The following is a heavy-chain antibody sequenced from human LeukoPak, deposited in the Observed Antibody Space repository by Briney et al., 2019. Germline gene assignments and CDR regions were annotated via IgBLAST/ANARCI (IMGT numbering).Heavy chain of an antibody. CDR2: ISAYNDNT. D-gene: IGHD3-22*01. J-gene: IGHJ4*02. Sequence: SVKVSCKASGYIFTSYGLTWVRQAPGQGLEWMGWISAYNDNTNYEQTLQGRVTMTTDTSTSTAYMELRSLRSDDTAVYYCARVRTYYDSSETIDYWGQGTLVTVSS. V-gene: IGHV1-18*01. CDR3: ARVRTYYDSSETIDY. CDR1: GYIFTSYG.